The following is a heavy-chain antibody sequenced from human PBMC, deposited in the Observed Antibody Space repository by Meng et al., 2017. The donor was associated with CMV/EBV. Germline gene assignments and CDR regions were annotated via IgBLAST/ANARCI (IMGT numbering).Heavy chain of an antibody. CDR2: ISAYNGNT. J-gene: IGHJ6*02. Sequence: ASVKVSCKASGYTFTSYGISWVRQAPGQGLEWMGWISAYNGNTNYAQKLQGRVTVTTDTSTSTAYMELRSLRSDDTAVYYCARVPDFWSGLDDGMDVWGQGTTVTVSS. D-gene: IGHD3-3*01. CDR1: GYTFTSYG. CDR3: ARVPDFWSGLDDGMDV. V-gene: IGHV1-18*01.